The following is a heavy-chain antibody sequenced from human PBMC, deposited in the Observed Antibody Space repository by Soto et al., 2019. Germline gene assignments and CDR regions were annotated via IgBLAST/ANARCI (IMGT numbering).Heavy chain of an antibody. D-gene: IGHD3-22*01. Sequence: HPGGSLRLSCAASGFTFSSYAMSWVRQAPGKGLEWVSAISGSGGSTYYADSVKGRFTISRDNSKNTLYLQMNSLRAEDTAVYYCAKDVYYYDSSGYSRAFDIWGQGTMVTVSS. CDR2: ISGSGGST. CDR1: GFTFSSYA. J-gene: IGHJ3*02. V-gene: IGHV3-23*01. CDR3: AKDVYYYDSSGYSRAFDI.